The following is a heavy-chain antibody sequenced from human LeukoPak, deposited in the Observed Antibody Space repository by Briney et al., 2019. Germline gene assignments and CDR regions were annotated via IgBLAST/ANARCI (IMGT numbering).Heavy chain of an antibody. CDR2: IYTSGST. Sequence: PSETLSLTCTVSGGSISSYYWRWIRQPPGKGLEWIGYIYTSGSTNYNPSLKSRVTISVDTSKNQFSLKLSSVTAADTAVYYCASYTTTAWYFDLWGRGTLVTVSS. CDR1: GGSISSYY. V-gene: IGHV4-4*09. D-gene: IGHD2/OR15-2a*01. J-gene: IGHJ2*01. CDR3: ASYTTTAWYFDL.